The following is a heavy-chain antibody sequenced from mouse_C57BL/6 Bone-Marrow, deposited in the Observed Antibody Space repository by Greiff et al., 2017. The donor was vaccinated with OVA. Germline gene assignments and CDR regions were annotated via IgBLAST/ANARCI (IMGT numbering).Heavy chain of an antibody. CDR3: AREGNYDYDGAWFAY. CDR1: GFTFSSYT. J-gene: IGHJ3*01. CDR2: ISGGGGNT. Sequence: EVMLVESGGGLVKPGGSLKLSCAASGFTFSSYTMSWVRQTPEKRLEWVATISGGGGNTYYPDSVTGRFTISRDNAKNTLYLQMSSLRSEDTALYYCAREGNYDYDGAWFAYWGQGTLVTVSA. D-gene: IGHD2-4*01. V-gene: IGHV5-9*01.